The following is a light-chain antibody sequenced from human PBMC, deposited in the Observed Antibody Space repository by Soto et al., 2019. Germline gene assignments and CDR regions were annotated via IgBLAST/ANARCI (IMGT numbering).Light chain of an antibody. CDR2: SAS. V-gene: IGKV1-9*01. J-gene: IGKJ2*03. CDR1: RGISSY. Sequence: IQLTQSPSSLSASVGDRVTITCQASRGISSYLAWYQQKPGKPPKLLVYSASTLQSGVPSRFSGSGSGPDFTLTISSLQPEDSATYYCQQYNSYYSFGQGTKVDIK. CDR3: QQYNSYYS.